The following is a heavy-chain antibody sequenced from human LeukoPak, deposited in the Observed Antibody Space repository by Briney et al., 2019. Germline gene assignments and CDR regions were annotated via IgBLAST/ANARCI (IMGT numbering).Heavy chain of an antibody. Sequence: GSSVKVSCKASGGTFSSYAISWVRQAPGQGLEWMGGIIPIFGTANYAQKFQGRVTITADESTSTAYMELSSLRSEDTAVDYCARDFSRNDFWSGSNWFDPWGQGTLVTVSS. V-gene: IGHV1-69*01. CDR3: ARDFSRNDFWSGSNWFDP. CDR2: IIPIFGTA. CDR1: GGTFSSYA. J-gene: IGHJ5*02. D-gene: IGHD3-3*01.